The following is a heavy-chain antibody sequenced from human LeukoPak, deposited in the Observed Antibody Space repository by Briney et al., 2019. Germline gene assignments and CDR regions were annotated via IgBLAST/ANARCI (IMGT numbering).Heavy chain of an antibody. CDR1: GFTFSSYS. V-gene: IGHV3-21*01. Sequence: GGSLRLSCAASGFTFSSYSMNWVRQAPGKGLEWVSSISSSSSSYIYYADSVKGRFTISRDNAKNSLYLQMNSLRAEDTAVYYCARDSSSWPVYNWFDPWGQGTLVTVSS. D-gene: IGHD6-13*01. J-gene: IGHJ5*02. CDR3: ARDSSSWPVYNWFDP. CDR2: ISSSSSSYI.